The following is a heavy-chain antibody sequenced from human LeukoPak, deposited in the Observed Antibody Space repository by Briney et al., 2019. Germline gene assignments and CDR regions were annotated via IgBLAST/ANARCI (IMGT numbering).Heavy chain of an antibody. CDR3: ARDRFMVRGVITGYYYYYGMDV. D-gene: IGHD3-10*01. CDR2: ISSSSSYI. Sequence: GRSLRLSCAASGFTFSSYSMNWVRQAPGKGLEWVSSISSSSSYIYYADSVKGRFTISRDNAKNSLYLQMNSLRAEDTAVYYCARDRFMVRGVITGYYYYYGMDVWGKGTTVTVSS. V-gene: IGHV3-21*01. CDR1: GFTFSSYS. J-gene: IGHJ6*04.